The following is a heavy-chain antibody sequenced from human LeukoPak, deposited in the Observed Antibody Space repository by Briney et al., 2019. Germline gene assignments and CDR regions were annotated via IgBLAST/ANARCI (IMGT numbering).Heavy chain of an antibody. CDR1: GYTFTGYY. D-gene: IGHD3-10*01. CDR2: INPNSGGT. J-gene: IGHJ4*02. V-gene: IGHV1-2*02. Sequence: ASVKVSCKASGYTFTGYYMHWVRQAPGQGLEWMGWINPNSGGTNYAQKFQGRVTMSVDTSANQFSLKLSSLTAADTAVYYCARNSSGSGRIDYWGQGTLVTVSS. CDR3: ARNSSGSGRIDY.